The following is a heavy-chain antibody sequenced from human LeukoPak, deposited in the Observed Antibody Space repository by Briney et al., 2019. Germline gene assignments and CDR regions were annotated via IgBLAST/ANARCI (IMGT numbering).Heavy chain of an antibody. Sequence: ASVKVSCKASGYTFTGYAIHWARQAPGQGLEWMGWINPEKRDTGYAHKFQGRVTMTSDTSISTAYMELSSLRSDDTAVYYCAKKVRGPSHPLDFWGQGTLVTASS. D-gene: IGHD5-12*01. CDR1: GYTFTGYA. V-gene: IGHV1-2*02. J-gene: IGHJ4*02. CDR2: INPEKRDT. CDR3: AKKVRGPSHPLDF.